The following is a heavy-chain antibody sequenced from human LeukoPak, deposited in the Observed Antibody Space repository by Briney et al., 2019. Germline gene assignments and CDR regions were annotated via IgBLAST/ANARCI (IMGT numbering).Heavy chain of an antibody. CDR3: ARDYSSSSLDY. V-gene: IGHV1-46*01. Sequence: ASVKVSCKASGYTFTNYYIHWVRQAPGQGLEWMGIINPSGGSTSYAQKFRGRVTMTRDMSTSTVYMELSSLRSEDTAVYYCARDYSSSSLDYWGQGTLVTVSS. CDR1: GYTFTNYY. D-gene: IGHD6-6*01. J-gene: IGHJ4*02. CDR2: INPSGGST.